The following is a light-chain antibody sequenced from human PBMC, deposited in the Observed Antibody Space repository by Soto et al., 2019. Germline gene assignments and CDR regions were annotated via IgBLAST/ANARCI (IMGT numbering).Light chain of an antibody. CDR3: QHYNSPWT. V-gene: IGKV1-5*03. Sequence: DIQMTQSPSTLSASVGDTVTITCRASQNITTWLAWYLQKPGKAPKLLIYKASTLESGAPSRFSGSGSGTEFTLTIRSLQPDDFATYYCQHYNSPWTFGQGTKVDIK. CDR2: KAS. J-gene: IGKJ1*01. CDR1: QNITTW.